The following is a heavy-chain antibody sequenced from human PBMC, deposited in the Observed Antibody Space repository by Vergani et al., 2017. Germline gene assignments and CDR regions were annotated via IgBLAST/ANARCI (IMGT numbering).Heavy chain of an antibody. CDR2: IWYDGSNK. Sequence: QVQLVESGGGVVQPGRSLRLSCAASGFTFSSYGMHWVRQAPGKGLEWVGVIWYDGSNKYYADSVKGRFTISRDNSKNTLYLPMNSLRAEDTAVYYCAGAHGSLTTHFDYWGQGSLVTVSS. CDR1: GFTFSSYG. D-gene: IGHD4-11*01. CDR3: AGAHGSLTTHFDY. V-gene: IGHV3-33*01. J-gene: IGHJ4*02.